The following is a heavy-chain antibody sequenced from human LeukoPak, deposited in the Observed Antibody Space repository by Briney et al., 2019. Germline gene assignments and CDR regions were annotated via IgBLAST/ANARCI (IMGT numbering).Heavy chain of an antibody. D-gene: IGHD3-10*01. CDR3: PRAGQEWFGELGFDQ. CDR2: IKQDGSEK. J-gene: IGHJ4*02. V-gene: IGHV3-7*01. Sequence: GGSLRLSCAASGFSFSRYWMSWVRQAPGKGLEWVANIKQDGSEKNYVESVKGRFTISRDNAKNSLYLQTNSLRAEDTAVYYGPRAGQEWFGELGFDQWGQGTLVTVSS. CDR1: GFSFSRYW.